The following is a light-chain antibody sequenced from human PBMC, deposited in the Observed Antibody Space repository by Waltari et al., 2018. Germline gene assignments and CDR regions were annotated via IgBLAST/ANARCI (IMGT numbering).Light chain of an antibody. CDR2: VNRDGSH. Sequence: QLVLTQSPSASASLGASVKLTCTLRSGHSSHIIAWHQQQPAKGPRYLMKVNRDGSHSKGDEIPDRFSGSSSGAERYLTISSLQSEDEADYYCQTGGHGTWVFGGGTKLTVL. J-gene: IGLJ3*02. V-gene: IGLV4-69*01. CDR1: SGHSSHI. CDR3: QTGGHGTWV.